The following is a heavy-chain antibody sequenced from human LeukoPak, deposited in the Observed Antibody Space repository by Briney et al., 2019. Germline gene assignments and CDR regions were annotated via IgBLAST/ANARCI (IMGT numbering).Heavy chain of an antibody. CDR2: ISYDGSNK. V-gene: IGHV3-30*04. D-gene: IGHD3-9*01. J-gene: IGHJ4*02. CDR3: ARALPYYDILTGYGAFDY. Sequence: GRSLRLSCAASGFTFSSYAMHWVRQAPGKGLEWVAVISYDGSNKYYADSVKGRFTISRDYSKDTLYLQMNSLRAEDTAVYYCARALPYYDILTGYGAFDYWGQGTLVTVSS. CDR1: GFTFSSYA.